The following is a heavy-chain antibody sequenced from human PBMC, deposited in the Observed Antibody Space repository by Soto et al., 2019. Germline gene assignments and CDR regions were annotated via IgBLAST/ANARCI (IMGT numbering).Heavy chain of an antibody. CDR2: IGSNTNYK. J-gene: IGHJ4*02. D-gene: IGHD3-9*01. Sequence: GGSLRLSCEASGFTFSSYAMHWVRQAPGKGLEWVSSIGSNTNYKYYADSVRGRFTISRDNAKNSVFLQMDSLRVEDTAVYYCARNGPAKGGMTGYYPVYWGQGSLVTAS. V-gene: IGHV3-21*01. CDR1: GFTFSSYA. CDR3: ARNGPAKGGMTGYYPVY.